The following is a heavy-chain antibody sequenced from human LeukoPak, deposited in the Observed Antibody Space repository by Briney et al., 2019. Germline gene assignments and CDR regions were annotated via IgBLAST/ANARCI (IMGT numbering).Heavy chain of an antibody. Sequence: GGSLRLSCAASGFTFSYYWMSWVRQAPGKGLEWVANIKQDGSEKFYVDSVKGRFTISRDSARKSLCLQMNSLRTEDTAVYYCARGYYYDSSGYYLDYWGQGTLVTVSS. V-gene: IGHV3-7*03. D-gene: IGHD3-22*01. CDR3: ARGYYYDSSGYYLDY. CDR1: GFTFSYYW. CDR2: IKQDGSEK. J-gene: IGHJ4*02.